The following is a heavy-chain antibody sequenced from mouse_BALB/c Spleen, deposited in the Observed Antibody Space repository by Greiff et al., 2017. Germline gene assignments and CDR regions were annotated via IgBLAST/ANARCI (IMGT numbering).Heavy chain of an antibody. Sequence: VQVVESGAELARPGASVKMSCKASGYTFTSYTMHWVKQRPGQGLEWIGYINPSSGYTNYNQKFKDKATLTADKSSSTAYMQLSSLTSEDSAVYYCARPYYGFDVWGAGTTVTVSS. V-gene: IGHV1-4*01. J-gene: IGHJ1*01. CDR3: ARPYYGFDV. CDR2: INPSSGYT. D-gene: IGHD1-1*01. CDR1: GYTFTSYT.